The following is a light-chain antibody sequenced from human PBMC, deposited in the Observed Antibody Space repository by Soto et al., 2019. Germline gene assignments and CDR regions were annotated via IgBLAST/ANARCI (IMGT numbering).Light chain of an antibody. CDR1: QSVSST. Sequence: EIVMTQSPGTLSVAPGEIATLSCRASQSVSSTVAWYQQKPGQAPRLLIYSVSTRATGIPARFSGSGSGTEFTLTISSLQSEDFAVYYCQQYNDWPTTFGQGTKVDIK. J-gene: IGKJ1*01. CDR3: QQYNDWPTT. V-gene: IGKV3-15*01. CDR2: SVS.